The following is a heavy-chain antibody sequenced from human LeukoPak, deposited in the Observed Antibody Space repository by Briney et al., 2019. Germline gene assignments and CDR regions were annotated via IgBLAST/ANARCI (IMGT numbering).Heavy chain of an antibody. J-gene: IGHJ4*02. V-gene: IGHV3-23*01. CDR3: AKSPGILRYFDWIPPLDY. CDR2: ISDSGGRT. D-gene: IGHD3-9*01. Sequence: GGSLRLSCAASGFTFSNYAMSWVRQAPGKGLEWVAAISDSGGRTHYADSVKGRFTISRDTSQNTLYLQLNSLRAEDAAIYYCAKSPGILRYFDWIPPLDYWGQGTLVTVSS. CDR1: GFTFSNYA.